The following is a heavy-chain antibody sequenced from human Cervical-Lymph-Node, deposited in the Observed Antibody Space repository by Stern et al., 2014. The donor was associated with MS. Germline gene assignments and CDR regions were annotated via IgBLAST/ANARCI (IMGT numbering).Heavy chain of an antibody. D-gene: IGHD1-26*01. CDR1: GYSFTLYW. J-gene: IGHJ4*02. Sequence: VQLVQSGAEMKKPGESLKISCKGSGYSFTLYWIGWVRQMPGKGLEWMGIIYPGGSDAKYIPSFQGQITISADKSISTAYLQWSSLKASDTAMYYCAALVRGSYFYWGQGTLVTVSS. CDR2: IYPGGSDA. CDR3: AALVRGSYFY. V-gene: IGHV5-51*01.